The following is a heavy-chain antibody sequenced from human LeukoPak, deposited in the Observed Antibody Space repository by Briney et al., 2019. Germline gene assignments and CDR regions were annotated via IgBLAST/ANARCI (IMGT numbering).Heavy chain of an antibody. Sequence: PSETLSLTCAVYGGSFSGYYWSWIRQPPGKGLEWIGEINHSGSTNYNPSLKSRVTISVDTSKNQFFLNLNSVTAADTAVYYCARDLYSGSFGIGHGGQGTLVTVSS. CDR3: ARDLYSGSFGIGH. V-gene: IGHV4-34*01. CDR1: GGSFSGYY. CDR2: INHSGST. D-gene: IGHD1-26*01. J-gene: IGHJ4*02.